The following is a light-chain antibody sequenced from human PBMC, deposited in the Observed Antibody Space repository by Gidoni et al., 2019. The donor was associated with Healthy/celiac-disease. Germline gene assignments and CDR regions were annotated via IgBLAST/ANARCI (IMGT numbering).Light chain of an antibody. CDR2: AAS. J-gene: IGKJ3*01. Sequence: DIQMTQSPSSLSASVGDRVTITCRGSQSISSYLNWYQQKPGKAPKLLIYAASSLQSGVPSRFSGSGSGTDFTLTISSRQPEDFATYYCQQSYSTPLFTFGPGTKVDIK. CDR3: QQSYSTPLFT. V-gene: IGKV1-39*01. CDR1: QSISSY.